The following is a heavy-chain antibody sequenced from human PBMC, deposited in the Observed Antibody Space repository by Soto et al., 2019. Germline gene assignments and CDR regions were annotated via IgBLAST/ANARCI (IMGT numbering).Heavy chain of an antibody. CDR3: AKDRLYYDFWSGYHPGY. CDR1: GFTFSSYA. Sequence: QPGGSLRLSCAASGFTFSSYAMSWVRQAPGEGLEWVSAISGSGGSTYHADSVKGRFTISRDNSKNTLYLQMNSLRAEDTAVYYCAKDRLYYDFWSGYHPGYWGQGTLVTVSS. CDR2: ISGSGGST. D-gene: IGHD3-3*01. J-gene: IGHJ4*02. V-gene: IGHV3-23*01.